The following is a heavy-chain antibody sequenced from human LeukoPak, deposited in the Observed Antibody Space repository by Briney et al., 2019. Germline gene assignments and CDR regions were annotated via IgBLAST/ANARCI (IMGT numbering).Heavy chain of an antibody. V-gene: IGHV3-23*01. J-gene: IGHJ4*02. Sequence: GGSLRLSCAASGFTFSSYAMSLVRQAPGKGLEWVSAISGSGGSTYYADSVKGRFTISRDNSKNTLYLQMNSLRAEDTAVYYCAKDPFTYYGSGSYQQYYFDYWGQGTLVTVSS. CDR2: ISGSGGST. D-gene: IGHD3-10*01. CDR1: GFTFSSYA. CDR3: AKDPFTYYGSGSYQQYYFDY.